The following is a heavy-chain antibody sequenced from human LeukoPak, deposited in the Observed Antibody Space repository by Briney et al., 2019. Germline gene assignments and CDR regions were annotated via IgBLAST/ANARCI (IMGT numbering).Heavy chain of an antibody. Sequence: GGSLRLSCAASGFTFDDYAMHWVRQAPGKGLEWVSGISWNSGSIGYADSVKGRFTISRDNAKNSLYLQMNSLRAEDTALYYCAKGLERRLGYYYYYYGMDVWGQGTTVTVSS. CDR3: AKGLERRLGYYYYYYGMDV. D-gene: IGHD1-1*01. J-gene: IGHJ6*02. CDR2: ISWNSGSI. CDR1: GFTFDDYA. V-gene: IGHV3-9*01.